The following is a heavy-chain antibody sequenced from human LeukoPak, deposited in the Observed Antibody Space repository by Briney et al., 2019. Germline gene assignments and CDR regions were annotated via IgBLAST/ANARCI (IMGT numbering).Heavy chain of an antibody. J-gene: IGHJ4*02. CDR2: IKQDGSEK. V-gene: IGHV3-7*01. Sequence: GGSLRLSCAASGFTFSSYWMSWVRQAPGKGLEWVANIKQDGSEKYYVDSVKGRFTISRDNAKNSLYLQMNSLRAEDTAVYYCAGGAAAATFDYWGQGTLVTVSS. CDR1: GFTFSSYW. D-gene: IGHD6-13*01. CDR3: AGGAAAATFDY.